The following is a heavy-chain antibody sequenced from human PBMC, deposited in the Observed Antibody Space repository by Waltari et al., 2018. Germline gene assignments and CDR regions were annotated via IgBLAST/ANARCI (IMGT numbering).Heavy chain of an antibody. CDR2: IYPGDSDT. J-gene: IGHJ4*02. CDR1: GSSFTRYW. Sequence: EVQLVQPGAVVNKPVESLKISCKGSGSSFTRYWLGWVRQVPGKGLEWLGIIYPGDSDTKYSPSFQGQVTISAGKSISTAYLQWSSLKASDTAMYYCARHKDYGSEYFDYWGQGTLVTVSS. CDR3: ARHKDYGSEYFDY. D-gene: IGHD4-17*01. V-gene: IGHV5-51*01.